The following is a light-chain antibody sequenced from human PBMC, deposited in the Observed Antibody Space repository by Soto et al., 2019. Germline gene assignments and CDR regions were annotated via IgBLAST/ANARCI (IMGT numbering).Light chain of an antibody. V-gene: IGLV4-69*01. CDR2: LNSDGSH. J-gene: IGLJ3*02. CDR3: QTWGTGIRV. CDR1: SGHSSYA. Sequence: QLVLTQQPSASASLGASVTLTCTLSSGHSSYAIAWHQQQPEKGPRYLMKLNSDGSHSKGDGIPDRFSGSSSGAERYLTISSLQSDDEADYYCQTWGTGIRVFGGGTKLTVL.